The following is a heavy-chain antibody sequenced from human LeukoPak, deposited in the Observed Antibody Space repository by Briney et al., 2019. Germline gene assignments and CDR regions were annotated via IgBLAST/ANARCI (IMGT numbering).Heavy chain of an antibody. D-gene: IGHD5-24*01. CDR2: IYSGGST. Sequence: PGRSLRLSCAASGFTHSSNYKSWVRQAPGKGLEWVSVIYSGGSTYYADSVKGRFTISRDNPKNTLYLQMNSLRAEDTAVYYCARDGYNQNYFDYWGQGTLVTVSS. CDR3: ARDGYNQNYFDY. CDR1: GFTHSSNY. V-gene: IGHV3-53*01. J-gene: IGHJ4*02.